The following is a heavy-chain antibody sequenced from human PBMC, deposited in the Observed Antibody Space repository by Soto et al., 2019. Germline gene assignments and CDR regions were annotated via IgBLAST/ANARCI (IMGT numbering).Heavy chain of an antibody. CDR1: DGSISIGGYY. CDR2: IYYSGST. CDR3: AREKYLSLMDV. Sequence: PPETLSLTCTVSDGSISIGGYYWSWIRQHPGKGLEWIGYIYYSGSTYYNPSVKSRVTISVDTSKDQFSLKLSSVTAAETAVYYCAREKYLSLMDVWGQGTTVTVSS. V-gene: IGHV4-31*03. J-gene: IGHJ6*02.